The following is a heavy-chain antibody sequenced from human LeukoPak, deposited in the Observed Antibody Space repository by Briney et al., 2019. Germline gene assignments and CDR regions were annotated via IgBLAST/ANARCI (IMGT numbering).Heavy chain of an antibody. CDR3: ARHAHDYGDYFPQYYYYYGMDV. J-gene: IGHJ6*02. D-gene: IGHD4-17*01. Sequence: SETLSLTCTVSGGSISSYYWSWIRQPPGKGLEWIGYIYYSGSTNYNPSLKSRVTISVDTSKNQFSLKLSSVTAADTAMYYCARHAHDYGDYFPQYYYYYGMDVWGQGTTVTVSS. CDR1: GGSISSYY. CDR2: IYYSGST. V-gene: IGHV4-59*01.